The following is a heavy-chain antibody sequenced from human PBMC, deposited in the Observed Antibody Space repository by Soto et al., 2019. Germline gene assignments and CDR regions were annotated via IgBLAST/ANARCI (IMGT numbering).Heavy chain of an antibody. J-gene: IGHJ4*02. D-gene: IGHD5-12*01. CDR3: ARLTRGVYDLDRLWEKFDY. CDR1: GFSLSTNGMG. V-gene: IGHV2-5*02. CDR2: IYWADDQ. Sequence: QITVKESGLTLVKPTQTLTLTCTFSGFSLSTNGMGVGWIRQSPGTALKWLALIYWADDQRYSPSLRSRLTITQHVPKNQVDSTMPNSDPVDTATYSCARLTRGVYDLDRLWEKFDYWGQGTLVTVSS.